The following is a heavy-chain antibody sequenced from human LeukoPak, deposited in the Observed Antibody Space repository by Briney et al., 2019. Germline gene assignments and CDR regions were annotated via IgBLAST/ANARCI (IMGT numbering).Heavy chain of an antibody. J-gene: IGHJ4*02. CDR1: GYTFTSYG. CDR2: MNPNSGYT. CDR3: ARSLGEDLEAPSV. Sequence: RASVKVSCTASGYTFTSYGINWVRQATGQGLEWMAWMNPNSGYTGYAQKFQGRVTLTRDTSITTAFMELSSLRSEDTAVYYCARSLGEDLEAPSVWGQGTLVTVSS. V-gene: IGHV1-8*03. D-gene: IGHD5/OR15-5a*01.